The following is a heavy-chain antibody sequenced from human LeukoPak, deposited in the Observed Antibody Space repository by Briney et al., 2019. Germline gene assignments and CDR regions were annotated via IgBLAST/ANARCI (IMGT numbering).Heavy chain of an antibody. D-gene: IGHD3-3*01. V-gene: IGHV3-23*01. Sequence: GGSLRLPCAASGFTFSSYAMSWVRQAPGKGLEWVSTISGSGGSTYYADSVKGRFTISRDNSKNTLYLQTNSLRVEDTAVYYCAKRITIFGSYYYGMDVWGQGSTVTVSS. J-gene: IGHJ6*02. CDR1: GFTFSSYA. CDR2: ISGSGGST. CDR3: AKRITIFGSYYYGMDV.